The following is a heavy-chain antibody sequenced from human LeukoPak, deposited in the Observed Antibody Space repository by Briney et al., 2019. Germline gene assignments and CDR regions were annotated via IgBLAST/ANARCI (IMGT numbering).Heavy chain of an antibody. V-gene: IGHV3-33*01. D-gene: IGHD4-23*01. CDR2: IWYDGSNK. CDR1: GFTFSSYG. CDR3: ARPLTTVVNPGWYFDL. J-gene: IGHJ2*01. Sequence: GGSLRLSCAASGFTFSSYGMHWVRQAPGKGLEWVAVIWYDGSNKYYADSMKGRFTISRDNSKNTLYLQMNSLRAEDTAVYYCARPLTTVVNPGWYFDLWGRGTLVTVSS.